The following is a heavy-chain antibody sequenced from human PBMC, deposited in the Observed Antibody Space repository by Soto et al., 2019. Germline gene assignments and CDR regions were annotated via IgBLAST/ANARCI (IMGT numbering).Heavy chain of an antibody. CDR2: ISAYNGNT. J-gene: IGHJ6*03. Sequence: ASVKVSCKASGYTFTSYGISWVRQAPGQGLEWKGWISAYNGNTNYAQKLQGRVTMTTDTSTSTAYMELRSLRSDDTAVYYCARVGGGGYDPPFYYYYYMDVWGKGTTVTVSS. CDR3: ARVGGGGYDPPFYYYYYMDV. CDR1: GYTFTSYG. V-gene: IGHV1-18*01. D-gene: IGHD5-12*01.